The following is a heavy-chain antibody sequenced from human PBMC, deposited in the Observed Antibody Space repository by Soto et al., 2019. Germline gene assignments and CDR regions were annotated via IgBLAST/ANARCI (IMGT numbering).Heavy chain of an antibody. CDR2: IIPIFGTA. J-gene: IGHJ4*02. D-gene: IGHD6-19*01. CDR1: GGTFSSYA. Sequence: HVQLVQSGAEVKKPGSSVKVSCKASGGTFSSYAISWVRQAPGQGLEWMGGIIPIFGTANYAQKFQGRVTIPADKSTGTAYMELSSLRSEDTAVYYCARAREGAVAGLGYYFVYWGQGTLVTVSS. V-gene: IGHV1-69*06. CDR3: ARAREGAVAGLGYYFVY.